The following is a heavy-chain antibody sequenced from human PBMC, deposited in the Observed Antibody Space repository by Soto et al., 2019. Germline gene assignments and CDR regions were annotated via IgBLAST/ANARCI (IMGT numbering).Heavy chain of an antibody. CDR1: GFTFNNYG. V-gene: IGHV3-33*01. D-gene: IGHD4-17*01. J-gene: IGHJ5*02. Sequence: GGSLRLSCAASGFTFNNYGMHWVRQAPDKRLEWVEVNWYDASNQYYPESVNGRFTISRDDSKNTLYLQMNSRRADDTAVYYCARDSDFGSNSGWLDPWGQGTLVTVSS. CDR3: ARDSDFGSNSGWLDP. CDR2: NWYDASNQ.